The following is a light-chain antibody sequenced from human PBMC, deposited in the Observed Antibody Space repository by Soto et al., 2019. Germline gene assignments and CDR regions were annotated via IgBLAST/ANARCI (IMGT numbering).Light chain of an antibody. J-gene: IGKJ3*01. Sequence: DIQMTQSPSYVSASEGDRVTITCRASQDIITWLAWFQQKPGKAPRLLIYSASTLQRGVPSRFSGSGSGTELTLTINRLQPEDVATYFCQQSDSFPFTFGPGTKVDV. CDR1: QDIITW. CDR2: SAS. V-gene: IGKV1-12*01. CDR3: QQSDSFPFT.